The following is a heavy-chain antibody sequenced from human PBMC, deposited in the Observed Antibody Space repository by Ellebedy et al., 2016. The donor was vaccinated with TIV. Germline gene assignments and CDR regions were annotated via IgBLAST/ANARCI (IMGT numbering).Heavy chain of an antibody. CDR2: ISSTGSAI. J-gene: IGHJ4*02. CDR3: ARDSSRGGSYFGVDY. Sequence: GGSLRLSXAASGFTLSSYSVNWVRQAPGKGLEWVSYISSTGSAIYYADSVKGRFTISKDNAKNSLYLQMSSLRAEDTAVYYCARDSSRGGSYFGVDYWGQGTLVTVSS. D-gene: IGHD1-26*01. V-gene: IGHV3-48*04. CDR1: GFTLSSYS.